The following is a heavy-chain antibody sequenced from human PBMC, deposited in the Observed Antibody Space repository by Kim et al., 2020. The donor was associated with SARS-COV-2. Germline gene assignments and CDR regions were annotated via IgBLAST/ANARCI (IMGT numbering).Heavy chain of an antibody. CDR3: AKDQRHLSKNYDFWSGYYDNYYYYGMDV. Sequence: GGSLRLSCAASGFTFSSYAMSWVRQAPGKGLEWVSAISGSGGSTYYADSVKGRFTISRDNSKNTLYLQMNSLRAEDTAVYYCAKDQRHLSKNYDFWSGYYDNYYYYGMDVWGQGTTVTVSS. CDR1: GFTFSSYA. V-gene: IGHV3-23*01. D-gene: IGHD3-3*01. J-gene: IGHJ6*02. CDR2: ISGSGGST.